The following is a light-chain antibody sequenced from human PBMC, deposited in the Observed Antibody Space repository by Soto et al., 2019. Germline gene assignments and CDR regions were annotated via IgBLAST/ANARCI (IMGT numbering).Light chain of an antibody. CDR2: EVF. CDR3: SSDAGNYNYV. J-gene: IGLJ1*01. V-gene: IGLV2-8*01. Sequence: QSALTQPPSASGSPGQSVTIPCTGTSSDVGGYDHVSWYQQHPGKAPKLLIYEVFRRPAGVPDRFSGSKSGNTASLTVSGLQAEDEADYYCSSDAGNYNYVFGTGTKVTVL. CDR1: SSDVGGYDH.